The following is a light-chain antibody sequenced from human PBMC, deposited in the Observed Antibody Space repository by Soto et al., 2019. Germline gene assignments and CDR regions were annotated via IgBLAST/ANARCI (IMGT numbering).Light chain of an antibody. CDR2: KND. CDR1: FSNVGRNY. V-gene: IGLV1-47*01. J-gene: IGLJ2*01. Sequence: QSVLTQPPSMSGTPGQRLSISCSGSFSNVGRNYVFWYQQLPGAAPKLLIYKNDQRPSGVLERFSGFKSGTSASLGISGRRSDDEADYYCAAWDDSLSVGLFGGGTKVTVL. CDR3: AAWDDSLSVGL.